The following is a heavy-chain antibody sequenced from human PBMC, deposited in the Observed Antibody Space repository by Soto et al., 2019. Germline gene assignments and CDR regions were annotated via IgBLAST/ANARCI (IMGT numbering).Heavy chain of an antibody. D-gene: IGHD6-6*01. CDR3: AHSRYSSSSFDY. Sequence: GXTLVSPTKTLTXSCTFCWFSLTSNDVGVVWSRQHPGKALEWLALIYWDDDKRYSPSLKSRITITKDTSKNQVVLRMTNMDPVDNATYYCAHSRYSSSSFDYWGQGTLGPVSS. V-gene: IGHV2-5*02. CDR2: IYWDDDK. J-gene: IGHJ4*02. CDR1: WFSLTSNDVG.